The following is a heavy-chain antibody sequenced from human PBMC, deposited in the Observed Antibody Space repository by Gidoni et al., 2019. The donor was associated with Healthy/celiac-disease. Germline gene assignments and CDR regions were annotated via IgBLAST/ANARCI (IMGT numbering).Heavy chain of an antibody. J-gene: IGHJ4*02. Sequence: EVQRVESGGGLVQPGRYLNLSRAASGFTFDDYAMHWVRQAPGTGLEWVSGISWNSGSIGYADSVKGLFTISRDNAKNSLYLQMNSLRAEDTALYYCAKTLAYYDFWSGGFDYWGQGTLVTVSS. D-gene: IGHD3-3*01. CDR1: GFTFDDYA. CDR2: ISWNSGSI. CDR3: AKTLAYYDFWSGGFDY. V-gene: IGHV3-9*01.